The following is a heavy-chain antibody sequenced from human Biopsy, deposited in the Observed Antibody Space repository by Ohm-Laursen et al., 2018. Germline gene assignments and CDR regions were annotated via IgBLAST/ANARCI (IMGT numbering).Heavy chain of an antibody. D-gene: IGHD5-18*01. V-gene: IGHV3-30*18. Sequence: SLRLSCTACGFTFNNYGMQWVRQAPGKGLEWVAFIFYDGSNTYYADSVKGRFTISRDNSRDTLYLQMSSLRAEDTAVYYCAKDRYNYTPIGGFSMDVWGQGTTVTVSS. CDR2: IFYDGSNT. CDR1: GFTFNNYG. J-gene: IGHJ6*02. CDR3: AKDRYNYTPIGGFSMDV.